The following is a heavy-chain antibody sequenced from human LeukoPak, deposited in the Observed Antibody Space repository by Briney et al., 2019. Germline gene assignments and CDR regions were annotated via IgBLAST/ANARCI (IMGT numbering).Heavy chain of an antibody. D-gene: IGHD3-22*01. Sequence: PGGSPRLSLSALGFSFVRYCTDSVRQAPGKGLVWVSRINSDGSSTSYADSVKGRFTISRDNAKNTLYLQMNSLRAEDTAVYYSARDLAGGYYGSGIHYIYYGIYFWGQGNTVTVSS. J-gene: IGHJ6*02. CDR1: GFSFVRYC. V-gene: IGHV3-74*01. CDR2: INSDGSST. CDR3: ARDLAGGYYGSGIHYIYYGIYF.